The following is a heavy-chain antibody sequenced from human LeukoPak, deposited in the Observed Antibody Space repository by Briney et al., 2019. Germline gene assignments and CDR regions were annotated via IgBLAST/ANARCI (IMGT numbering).Heavy chain of an antibody. CDR3: ARDRASYYYDTSGDNDY. CDR1: GYSVTIGYY. D-gene: IGHD3-22*01. Sequence: PSETLSLTCSVGGYSVTIGYYWGWIRQAPGKGLEWIGSVHHSGSTNYNPSLKSRVTISVDTFMNRFSLKLSSVTAADTAVYYCARDRASYYYDTSGDNDYWGQGTLVTVSS. CDR2: VHHSGST. J-gene: IGHJ4*02. V-gene: IGHV4-38-2*02.